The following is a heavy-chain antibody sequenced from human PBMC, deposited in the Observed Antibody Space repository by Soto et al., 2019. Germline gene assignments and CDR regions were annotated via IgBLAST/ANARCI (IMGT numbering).Heavy chain of an antibody. CDR2: ITYDGSNQ. CDR1: GFIVSSYT. CDR3: ARAPSGSYPEFDY. J-gene: IGHJ4*02. D-gene: IGHD1-26*01. Sequence: HPGGSLRLSCAASGFIVSSYTMHWVRQAPGKGLEWVGVITYDGSNQYYADSVKGRFTISRDNSRKMLFLQMNSLRPDDTAVYYCARAPSGSYPEFDYWGQGTLVTVSS. V-gene: IGHV3-30-3*01.